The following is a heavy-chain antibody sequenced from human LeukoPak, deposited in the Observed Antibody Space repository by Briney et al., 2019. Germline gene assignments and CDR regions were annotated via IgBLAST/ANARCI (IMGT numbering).Heavy chain of an antibody. D-gene: IGHD3-22*01. J-gene: IGHJ3*02. CDR1: GGSISSGSYY. V-gene: IGHV4-61*02. Sequence: SETLSLTCTVSGGSISSGSYYWRWLRQPAGTGLEWIGRIYTSGSTNYTPSLKSRVTISVDTSKNQFSLKLSSVTAADTAVYYCARRGKDYYDKGSAFDIWGQGTMVTVSS. CDR3: ARRGKDYYDKGSAFDI. CDR2: IYTSGST.